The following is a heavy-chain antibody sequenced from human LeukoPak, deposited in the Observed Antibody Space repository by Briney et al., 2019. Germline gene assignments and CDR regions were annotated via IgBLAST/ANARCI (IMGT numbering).Heavy chain of an antibody. J-gene: IGHJ3*02. V-gene: IGHV4-59*01. D-gene: IGHD2-2*01. CDR1: GGSISSYY. CDR3: AGLKFVVDQDAFDI. CDR2: IYYSGST. Sequence: SETLSLTCTVSGGSISSYYWSWIRQPPGKGLEWIGYIYYSGSTNYNPSLKSRVTISVDTSKNQFSLKLSSVTAADTAVYYCAGLKFVVDQDAFDIWGQGTMVTVSS.